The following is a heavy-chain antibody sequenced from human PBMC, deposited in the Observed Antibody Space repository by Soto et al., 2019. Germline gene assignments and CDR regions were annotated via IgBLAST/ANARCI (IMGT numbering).Heavy chain of an antibody. J-gene: IGHJ4*02. V-gene: IGHV3-30*18. Sequence: QVQLVESGGGVVQPGRSLRLSCAASGFTFSSYGMHWVRQAPGKGLEWVAVISYDGSNKYYADSVKGRFTISRDNSKSRLSLQMNSLRAEDTALYYCAKDEEYYDFWSGYRSYYFGSWGQGTLVTVSS. CDR1: GFTFSSYG. CDR2: ISYDGSNK. CDR3: AKDEEYYDFWSGYRSYYFGS. D-gene: IGHD3-3*01.